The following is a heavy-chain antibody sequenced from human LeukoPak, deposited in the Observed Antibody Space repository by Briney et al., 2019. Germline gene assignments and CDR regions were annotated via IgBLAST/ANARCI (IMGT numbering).Heavy chain of an antibody. CDR2: IYYSGST. D-gene: IGHD6-13*01. CDR3: ASIAAAGAAVNY. Sequence: SETLSLTCAVSGGSISSGGYSWSWIRQPPGKGLEWIGYIYYSGSTYYNPSLKSRVTILVDTSKNQFSLKLSSVTVADTAVYYCASIAAAGAAVNYWGQGTLVAVSS. J-gene: IGHJ4*02. CDR1: GGSISSGGYS. V-gene: IGHV4-30-2*05.